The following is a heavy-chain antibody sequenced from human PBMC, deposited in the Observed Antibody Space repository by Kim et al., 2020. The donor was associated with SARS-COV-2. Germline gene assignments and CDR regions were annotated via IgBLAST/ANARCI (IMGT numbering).Heavy chain of an antibody. V-gene: IGHV3-48*04. CDR1: GFIFSSYS. Sequence: GGSLRLSCAASGFIFSSYSMNLVRQAPGKGLEWVSYISSTSSSIYYADSVKGRFTISRDNAKNSLYLQITSLRAEDTAVYSFPRDLVLGVYVAFDIWGQG. CDR3: PRDLVLGVYVAFDI. J-gene: IGHJ3*02. D-gene: IGHD1-26*01. CDR2: ISSTSSSI.